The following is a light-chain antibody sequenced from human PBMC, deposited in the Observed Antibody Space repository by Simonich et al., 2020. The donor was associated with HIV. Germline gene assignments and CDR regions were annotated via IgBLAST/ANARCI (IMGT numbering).Light chain of an antibody. CDR1: QSVGSN. CDR2: GAS. J-gene: IGKJ4*01. CDR3: QQYNSLWVT. V-gene: IGKV3-15*01. Sequence: EIVMTQSPATLSVSPGERATLSCRASQSVGSNLAWFQQKPGQAPRLLIYGASTRATGIPARFSGSGSGTDFTLTISSLQSEDFATYYCQQYNSLWVTFGGGTKVEIK.